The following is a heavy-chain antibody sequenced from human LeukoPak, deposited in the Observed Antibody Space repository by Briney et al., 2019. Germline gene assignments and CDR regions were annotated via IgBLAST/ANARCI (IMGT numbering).Heavy chain of an antibody. CDR2: ISGSGGST. CDR3: AKVPGRYYYGSGEIRHFDY. Sequence: GGSLRLSCAASGFTFSSYGMSWVRQAPGKGLEWVSAISGSGGSTYYADSVKGRFTISRDNSKNTLYLQMNSLRAEDTAVYYCAKVPGRYYYGSGEIRHFDYWGQGTLVTVSS. J-gene: IGHJ4*02. D-gene: IGHD3-10*01. CDR1: GFTFSSYG. V-gene: IGHV3-23*01.